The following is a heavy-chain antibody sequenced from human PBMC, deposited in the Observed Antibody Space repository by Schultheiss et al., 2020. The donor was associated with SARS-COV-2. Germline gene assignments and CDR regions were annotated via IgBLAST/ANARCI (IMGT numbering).Heavy chain of an antibody. D-gene: IGHD1-1*01. Sequence: SETLSLTCAVYGGSFSGYYWSWIRQPPGKGLEWNGEINHSGSANHNPSLKSRVTISVDTSRNQFSLKVNSATAADTAVYYCARSGRYFQHWAQGTLVTVPS. J-gene: IGHJ1*01. V-gene: IGHV4-34*01. CDR3: ARSGRYFQH. CDR2: INHSGSA. CDR1: GGSFSGYY.